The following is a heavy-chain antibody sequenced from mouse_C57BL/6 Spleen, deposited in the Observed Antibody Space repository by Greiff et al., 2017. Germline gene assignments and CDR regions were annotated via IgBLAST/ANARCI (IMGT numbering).Heavy chain of an antibody. CDR2: ISNGGGST. CDR3: ARFDGYAMDY. J-gene: IGHJ4*01. D-gene: IGHD2-3*01. CDR1: GFTFSDYY. V-gene: IGHV5-12*01. Sequence: DVKLVESGGGLVQPGGSLKLSCAASGFTFSDYYMYWVRQTPEKRLEWVAYISNGGGSTYYPDTVKGRFTISRDNAKNTLYLQMSRLKSEDTAMYYCARFDGYAMDYWGQGTSVTVSS.